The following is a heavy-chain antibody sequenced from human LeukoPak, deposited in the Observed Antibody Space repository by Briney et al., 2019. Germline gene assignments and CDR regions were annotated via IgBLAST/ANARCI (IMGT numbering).Heavy chain of an antibody. V-gene: IGHV3-21*04. CDR2: ISETSSYT. CDR3: AKVRPEFDP. Sequence: PGGSLRLSCAASTFIFSGYSMNWVRQAPGKGLEWVSYISETSSYTYYADSVKGRFTISRDNAKNSLYLQMNSLRAEDTAVYYCAKVRPEFDPWGQGTLVTVSS. J-gene: IGHJ5*02. CDR1: TFIFSGYS. D-gene: IGHD6-6*01.